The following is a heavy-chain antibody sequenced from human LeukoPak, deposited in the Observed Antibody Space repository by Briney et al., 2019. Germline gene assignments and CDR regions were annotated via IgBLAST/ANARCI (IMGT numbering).Heavy chain of an antibody. V-gene: IGHV3-7*01. CDR2: IKQDGSEE. D-gene: IGHD3-10*01. J-gene: IGHJ6*02. CDR1: GFTFSSYW. Sequence: GGSLRLSCAASGFTFSSYWMSWVRQAPGKGLEWVANIKQDGSEEYYVDSVEGRFTISRDNAKNSLFLQMSSLKAEDTAVYHCARDQSITMVRGVYYYYGLDVWGQGTTVTVSS. CDR3: ARDQSITMVRGVYYYYGLDV.